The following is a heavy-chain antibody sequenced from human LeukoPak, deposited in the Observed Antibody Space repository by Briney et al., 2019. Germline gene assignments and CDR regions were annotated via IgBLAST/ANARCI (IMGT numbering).Heavy chain of an antibody. V-gene: IGHV3-30*03. CDR1: GFTFSSYG. Sequence: GSLRLSCAASGFTFSSYGMHWVRQAPGKGLEWVAVISYDGSNKYYADSVKGRFTISRDNSKNTLYLQMNSLRAEDTAVYYCARGRGSGWYDAFDIWGQGTMVTVSS. D-gene: IGHD6-19*01. CDR2: ISYDGSNK. J-gene: IGHJ3*02. CDR3: ARGRGSGWYDAFDI.